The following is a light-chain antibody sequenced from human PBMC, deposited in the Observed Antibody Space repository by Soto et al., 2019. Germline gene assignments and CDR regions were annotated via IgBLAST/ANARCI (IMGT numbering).Light chain of an antibody. CDR3: LQDYNYPRT. Sequence: IQMNQSPSSLSASVGDRVTITCRASQAIRNDLAWYQQKPGKAPKLLIYAASFLQSGVPSRFIFSGSGTDFTLTISSLQPEDFATYYCLQDYNYPRTFGQGTKVEIK. CDR1: QAIRND. J-gene: IGKJ2*01. V-gene: IGKV1-6*01. CDR2: AAS.